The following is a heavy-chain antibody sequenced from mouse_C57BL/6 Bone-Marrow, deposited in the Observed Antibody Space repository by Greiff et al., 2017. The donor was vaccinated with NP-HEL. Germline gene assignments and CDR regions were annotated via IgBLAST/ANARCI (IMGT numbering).Heavy chain of an antibody. CDR2: INPGSGGT. CDR3: AREETSWFDY. J-gene: IGHJ3*01. CDR1: GYAFTNYL. V-gene: IGHV1-54*01. Sequence: QVQLQQSGAELVRPGTSVKVSCKASGYAFTNYLIEWVKQRPGQGLEWIGVINPGSGGTNYNEKFKGKATLTADKSSSTAYMQRSSLTSEDSAVYFCAREETSWFDYWGQGTLVTVSA.